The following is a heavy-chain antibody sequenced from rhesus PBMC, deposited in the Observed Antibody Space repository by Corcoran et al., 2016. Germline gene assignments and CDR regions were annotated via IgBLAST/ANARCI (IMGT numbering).Heavy chain of an antibody. CDR1: GFTFSRYD. Sequence: EVQLVESGGGLVQPGGSLRLSCTASGFTFSRYDMNWVRQAPGKVLEWVSYINNGGYSTYYADSVKGRFTISRDNSQNTLSLQMNSLRAEDTAVYYCAKSGNFDYWGQGVLVTVSS. CDR3: AKSGNFDY. J-gene: IGHJ4*01. D-gene: IGHD4-35*01. CDR2: INNGGYST. V-gene: IGHV3S5*01.